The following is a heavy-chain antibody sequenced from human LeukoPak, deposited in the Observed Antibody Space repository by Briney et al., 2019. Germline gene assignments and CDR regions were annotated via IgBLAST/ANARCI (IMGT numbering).Heavy chain of an antibody. Sequence: SETLSLTCVVSGASVSSFHWNRIGQLPGQGLEWSGCLSYTGKTDYNPSLRSRITISLDTSKNQVSLKLRSVTAADTAVYYFTEGCWEPFPHWGQGTLVTVSS. CDR3: TEGCWEPFPH. J-gene: IGHJ4*02. CDR1: GASVSSFH. D-gene: IGHD1-26*01. CDR2: LSYTGKT. V-gene: IGHV4-59*02.